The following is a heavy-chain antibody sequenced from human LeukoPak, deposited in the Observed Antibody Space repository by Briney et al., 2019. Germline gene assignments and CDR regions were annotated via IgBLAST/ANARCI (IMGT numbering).Heavy chain of an antibody. J-gene: IGHJ4*02. CDR2: SNPSGDST. CDR3: ARVMGKRQPALHY. Sequence: ASVKVSCKASGYAFTNYYIHWVRQAPGHGLEWLGISNPSGDSTNYAQKFQGRVTITADESTSTAYMELSSLRSEDTAVYYCARVMGKRQPALHYWGQGTLVTVSS. CDR1: GYAFTNYY. D-gene: IGHD7-27*01. V-gene: IGHV1-46*01.